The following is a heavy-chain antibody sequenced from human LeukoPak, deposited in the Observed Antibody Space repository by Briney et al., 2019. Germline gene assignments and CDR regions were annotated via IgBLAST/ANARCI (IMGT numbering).Heavy chain of an antibody. D-gene: IGHD6-19*01. Sequence: PGGSLRLSCAASGFTFSTFAMIWVRQPPGKGLEWVSSIFPSGGEIHYADSVRGRFTISRDNSKNTLYLQMNSLRAEDTAVYYCAKRIAVAGRTNYMDVWGKGTTVTISS. CDR1: GFTFSTFA. V-gene: IGHV3-23*01. J-gene: IGHJ6*03. CDR3: AKRIAVAGRTNYMDV. CDR2: IFPSGGEI.